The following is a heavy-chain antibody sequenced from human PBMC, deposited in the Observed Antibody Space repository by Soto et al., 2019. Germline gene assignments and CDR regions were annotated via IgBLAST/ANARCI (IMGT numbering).Heavy chain of an antibody. J-gene: IGHJ4*02. CDR3: AGGQYHFDY. CDR1: GFPFSSYG. D-gene: IGHD2-15*01. CDR2: ISYDGSNK. Sequence: QVQLVESGGGVVQPGRSLRLSCAASGFPFSSYGMHWVRQAPGKGLEWVAHISYDGSNKHYTDSVKCRFTISRDNSKNMWYLRMSSRRAEDTAVYYCAGGQYHFDYCGQGPRVSVSS. V-gene: IGHV3-30*03.